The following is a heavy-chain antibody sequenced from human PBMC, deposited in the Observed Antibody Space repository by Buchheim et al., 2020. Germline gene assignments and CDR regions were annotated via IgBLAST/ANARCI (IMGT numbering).Heavy chain of an antibody. CDR3: ARGFYGGDYFDY. Sequence: QVQLVQSGAEVKKPGASVRVSCKASGYTFSKYYIHWVRQAPGQGLEWMGIINPSGGSTYYAQEFQGRVTMTADTSPSTVYMELSSLRSEDTALFYCARGFYGGDYFDYWGQGTL. CDR1: GYTFSKYY. J-gene: IGHJ4*02. CDR2: INPSGGST. V-gene: IGHV1-46*01. D-gene: IGHD4-23*01.